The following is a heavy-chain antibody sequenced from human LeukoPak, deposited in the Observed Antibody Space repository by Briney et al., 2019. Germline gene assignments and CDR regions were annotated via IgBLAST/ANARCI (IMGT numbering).Heavy chain of an antibody. CDR1: GYTFTSYY. V-gene: IGHV1-46*01. J-gene: IGHJ6*03. CDR2: INPSGGST. Sequence: ASVKVSRKASGYTFTSYYMHWVRQAPGQGLEWMGIINPSGGSTSYAQKFQGRVTMTRDTSTSTVYMELSSLRSEDTAVYYCARGSIAYGSGSHYYYYYYMDVWGKGTTVTISS. CDR3: ARGSIAYGSGSHYYYYYYMDV. D-gene: IGHD3-10*01.